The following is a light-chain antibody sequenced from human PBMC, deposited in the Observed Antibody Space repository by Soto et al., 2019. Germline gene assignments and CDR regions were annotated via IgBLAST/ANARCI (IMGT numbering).Light chain of an antibody. V-gene: IGKV3-15*01. CDR3: QQYKTFSGT. Sequence: IVMTQSPATLSVSTGQRAPLPCRASQSVSGNLAWYQQKPGQAPRLLIYDASTRATGIPARFSGSGSGTKFTLTIASLQPDDFATYYCQQYKTFSGTFGRGTKVDI. CDR1: QSVSGN. CDR2: DAS. J-gene: IGKJ1*01.